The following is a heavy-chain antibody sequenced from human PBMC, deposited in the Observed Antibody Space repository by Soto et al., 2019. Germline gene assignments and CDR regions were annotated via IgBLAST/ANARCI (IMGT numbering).Heavy chain of an antibody. J-gene: IGHJ3*02. V-gene: IGHV4-4*07. CDR1: GGFISSYY. Sequence: SETLSLTCTVSGGFISSYYWSWIRQPAGKGLEWIGRIYTSGSTNYNPSLKSRVTMSVDTSKNQFSLKLSSVTAADTAVYYCASSQGSGWSTDAFDIWGQGTMVTVSS. CDR2: IYTSGST. D-gene: IGHD6-19*01. CDR3: ASSQGSGWSTDAFDI.